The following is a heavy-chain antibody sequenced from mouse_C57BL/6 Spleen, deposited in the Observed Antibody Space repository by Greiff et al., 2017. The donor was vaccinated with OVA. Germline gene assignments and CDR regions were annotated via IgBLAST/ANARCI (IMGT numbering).Heavy chain of an antibody. CDR3: AIGNGCFDH. CDR2: IHPSDSDT. J-gene: IGHJ2*01. V-gene: IGHV1-74*01. CDR1: GYTFTSYW. D-gene: IGHD3-3*01. Sequence: QVQLKEPGAELVKPGASVKVSCKASGYTFTSYWMHWVKQRPGQGLEWIGRIHPSDSDTNYNHKFKGKATLTVDNSSSTAYMQLSSLTSEDSAVYYCAIGNGCFDHWGQGTTLTGSS.